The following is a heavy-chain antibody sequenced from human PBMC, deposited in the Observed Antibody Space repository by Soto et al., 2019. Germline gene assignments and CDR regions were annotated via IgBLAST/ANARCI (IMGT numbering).Heavy chain of an antibody. Sequence: GGSLRLSCAASGFTFSSYAMSWVRQAPGKGLEWVSAISGSGGSTYYADSVKGRFTISRDNSRNTLYLQMNSLRAEDTAVYYCAKDPGYSGYHFNWFDPWGQGTLVTVSS. V-gene: IGHV3-23*01. CDR1: GFTFSSYA. J-gene: IGHJ5*02. CDR2: ISGSGGST. D-gene: IGHD5-12*01. CDR3: AKDPGYSGYHFNWFDP.